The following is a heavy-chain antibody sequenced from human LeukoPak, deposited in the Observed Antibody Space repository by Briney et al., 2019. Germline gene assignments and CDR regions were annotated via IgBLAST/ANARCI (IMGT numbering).Heavy chain of an antibody. Sequence: GGSLRLSCAASGFTFSSYWMSWVRQAPGKGLEWVANIKQDGSEKYYVDSVKGRFTISRDNAKNSLYLQMNSLRAEDTAVYYCARDHCTNGVCYGPDAFDIWGQGTMVTVYS. CDR3: ARDHCTNGVCYGPDAFDI. CDR2: IKQDGSEK. J-gene: IGHJ3*02. D-gene: IGHD2-8*01. V-gene: IGHV3-7*01. CDR1: GFTFSSYW.